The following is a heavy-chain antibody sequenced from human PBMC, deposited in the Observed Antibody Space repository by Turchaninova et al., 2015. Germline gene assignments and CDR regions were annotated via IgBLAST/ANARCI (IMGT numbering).Heavy chain of an antibody. Sequence: VKLQESGPGLVKPSETLSLTCTVSGDSNSRSYWTWIRQPPGKGLEWIGYSSHSGSTYYNPSLTSRVTISVNTSMNQFSLNLTSVTAADTAGYYCARGLDTSNWVDSWGQGTLVTVSS. V-gene: IGHV4-59*01. D-gene: IGHD2-2*01. CDR1: GDSNSRSY. CDR2: SSHSGST. CDR3: ARGLDTSNWVDS. J-gene: IGHJ5*01.